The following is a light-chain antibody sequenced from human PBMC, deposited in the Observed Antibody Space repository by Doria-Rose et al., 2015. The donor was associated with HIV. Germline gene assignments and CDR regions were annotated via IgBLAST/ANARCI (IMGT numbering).Light chain of an antibody. V-gene: IGKV3-20*01. Sequence: TQXPGTXXLSPGEXATLXXRASQXFSSTXLAWYQQKPGQAPSLLIYDGSTRATGIPDRLSASGSGTDFTLTINRLEPEDFALYYCHQYGTSWTFGQGTKVEI. CDR1: QXFSSTX. J-gene: IGKJ1*01. CDR2: DGS. CDR3: HQYGTSWT.